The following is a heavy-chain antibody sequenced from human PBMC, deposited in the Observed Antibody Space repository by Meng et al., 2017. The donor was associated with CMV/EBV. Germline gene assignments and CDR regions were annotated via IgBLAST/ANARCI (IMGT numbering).Heavy chain of an antibody. J-gene: IGHJ3*02. D-gene: IGHD3-22*01. CDR1: GYTFTGYY. Sequence: ASVKVSCKASGYTFTGYYMHWVRQAPGKGLEWMGGFDPEDGETIYAQKFQGRVTMTEDTSTDTAYMELSSLRSEDTAVYYCATLYYYDSSPPGETNDAFDIWGQGTMVTVSS. V-gene: IGHV1-24*01. CDR3: ATLYYYDSSPPGETNDAFDI. CDR2: FDPEDGET.